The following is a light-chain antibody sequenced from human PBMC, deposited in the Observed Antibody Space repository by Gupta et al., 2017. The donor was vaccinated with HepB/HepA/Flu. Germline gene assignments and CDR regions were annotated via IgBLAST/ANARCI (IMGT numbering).Light chain of an antibody. V-gene: IGKV1-8*01. CDR2: SAS. CDR3: QQYSTYPFT. CDR1: QDISSF. Sequence: ALHMTQSPSSFSASTGDRVTITCRASQDISSFLAWYQQKPGKAPNLLIHSASTLEGGVPSKFRRRGSGTDFTFTLRSLQSEDFATYYCQQYSTYPFTFGGGTRLEI. J-gene: IGKJ4*01.